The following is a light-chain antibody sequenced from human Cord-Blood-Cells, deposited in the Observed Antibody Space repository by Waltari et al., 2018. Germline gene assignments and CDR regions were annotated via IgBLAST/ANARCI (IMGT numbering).Light chain of an antibody. CDR2: GAS. Sequence: EIVMTQYPAPLSVSPGERATLSCRASQSVSSNLAWYQQKPGQAPRLLIYGASTRATGIPARFSGSGSGTEFTLTISSLQSEDFAVYYCQQYNNWPRTFGQGTKVEIK. CDR1: QSVSSN. J-gene: IGKJ1*01. V-gene: IGKV3-15*01. CDR3: QQYNNWPRT.